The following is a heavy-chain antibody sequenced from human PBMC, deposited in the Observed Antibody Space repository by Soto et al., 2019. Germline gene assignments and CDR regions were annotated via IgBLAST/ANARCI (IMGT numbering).Heavy chain of an antibody. V-gene: IGHV4-39*01. CDR3: ARHLISGYSGYDYSLPDNGPMYYFDY. D-gene: IGHD5-12*01. CDR1: GGSISSSSYY. CDR2: IYYSGST. J-gene: IGHJ4*02. Sequence: SETLSLTCTVSGGSISSSSYYWGWIRQPPGKGLEWIGSIYYSGSTYYNPSLKSRVTISVDTSKNQFSLKLSSVTAADTAVYYCARHLISGYSGYDYSLPDNGPMYYFDYWGQGTLVTVSS.